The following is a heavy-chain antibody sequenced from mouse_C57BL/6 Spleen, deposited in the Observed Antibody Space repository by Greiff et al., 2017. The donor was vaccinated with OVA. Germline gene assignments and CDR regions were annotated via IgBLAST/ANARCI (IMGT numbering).Heavy chain of an antibody. V-gene: IGHV3-6*01. CDR2: ISYDGSN. J-gene: IGHJ2*01. CDR1: GYSITSGYY. Sequence: DVKLQESGPGLVKPSQSLSLTCSVTGYSITSGYYWNWIRQFPGNKLEWMGYISYDGSNNYNPSLKNRISITRDTSKNQFFLKLNSVTTEDTATYYCARGDSPGYFDYWGQGTTLTVSS. CDR3: ARGDSPGYFDY. D-gene: IGHD3-2*01.